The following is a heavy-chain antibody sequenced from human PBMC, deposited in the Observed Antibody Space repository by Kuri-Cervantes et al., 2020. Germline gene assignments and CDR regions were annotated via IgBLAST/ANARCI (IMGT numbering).Heavy chain of an antibody. V-gene: IGHV3-30*03. Sequence: LTCAASGFTFSSYGMHWVRQAPGKGLEWVAVISYDGSNKYYADSVKGRFTISRDNSKNTLYLQMNSLRAEDTAVYYCARGGLGRDGYNFLYWGQGTLVTVSS. D-gene: IGHD5-24*01. CDR3: ARGGLGRDGYNFLY. CDR2: ISYDGSNK. J-gene: IGHJ4*02. CDR1: GFTFSSYG.